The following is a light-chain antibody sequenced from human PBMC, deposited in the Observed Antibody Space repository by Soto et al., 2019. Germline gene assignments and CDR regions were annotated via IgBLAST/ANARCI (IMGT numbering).Light chain of an antibody. CDR1: QNIRSR. V-gene: IGKV1-5*03. CDR3: QHYNSYSEA. J-gene: IGKJ1*01. Sequence: DIQMTQSLATLSGSVGDRVTITCRASQNIRSRLAWYQQKPGKAPKLLIYQASTLKSGVPSRFSGSGSGTESTLTISSLPPDDFATYYCQHYNSYSEAFGQGTKVAIK. CDR2: QAS.